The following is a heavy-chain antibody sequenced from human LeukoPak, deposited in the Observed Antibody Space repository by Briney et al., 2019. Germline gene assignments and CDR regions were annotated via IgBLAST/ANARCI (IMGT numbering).Heavy chain of an antibody. CDR3: ARGLSMATISSPSFDY. Sequence: SETLSLTCAVCGGSFSGYYWSWIRQPPGKGLEWIGEINHSRSTNYNPSLKSRVTISVDTSKNQFSLKLSSVTAADTAVYYCARGLSMATISSPSFDYWGQGTLVTVSS. D-gene: IGHD5-24*01. V-gene: IGHV4-34*01. CDR1: GGSFSGYY. J-gene: IGHJ4*02. CDR2: INHSRST.